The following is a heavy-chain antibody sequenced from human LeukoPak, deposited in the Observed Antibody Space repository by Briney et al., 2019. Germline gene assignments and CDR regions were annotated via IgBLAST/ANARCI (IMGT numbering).Heavy chain of an antibody. V-gene: IGHV3-21*01. J-gene: IGHJ3*02. CDR3: ARSRGCSSTSCPNAFDI. Sequence: GGSLRLSCAASGFTFSSYSMNWVRQAPGKGLEWVSSISSSSSYIYYADSVKGRFTISRDNAKNSLYLQMNSLRAEDTAVYYRARSRGCSSTSCPNAFDIWGQGTMVTVSS. D-gene: IGHD2-2*01. CDR1: GFTFSSYS. CDR2: ISSSSSYI.